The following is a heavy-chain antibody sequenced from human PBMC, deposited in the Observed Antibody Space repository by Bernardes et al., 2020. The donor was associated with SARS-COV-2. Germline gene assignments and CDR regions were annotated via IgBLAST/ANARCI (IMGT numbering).Heavy chain of an antibody. CDR1: GGSISSYY. Sequence: SETLSLTCTVSGGSISSYYWSWIRQPPGKGLEWIGYIYYSGSTNYNPSLKSRVTISVDTSKNQFSLKLSSVTAADTAVYYCARLYSGSYYSPRYYYYGMDVWGQGTTVTVSS. J-gene: IGHJ6*02. V-gene: IGHV4-59*08. CDR3: ARLYSGSYYSPRYYYYGMDV. CDR2: IYYSGST. D-gene: IGHD1-26*01.